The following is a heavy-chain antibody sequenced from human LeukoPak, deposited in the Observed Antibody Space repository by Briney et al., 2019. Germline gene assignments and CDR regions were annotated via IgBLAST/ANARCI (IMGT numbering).Heavy chain of an antibody. J-gene: IGHJ4*02. CDR1: GFTFNTYA. CDR3: ARYYDKSGYYGRHDY. D-gene: IGHD3-22*01. Sequence: GGFLRLSCVASGFTFNTYAMSWVRQAPGKGLEWVSSITGSDTTYYADAVKGRFTISRDNSKNTLFLRMNSLRAEDTAVYYCARYYDKSGYYGRHDYWGQGTLVTVSS. CDR2: ITGSDTT. V-gene: IGHV3-23*01.